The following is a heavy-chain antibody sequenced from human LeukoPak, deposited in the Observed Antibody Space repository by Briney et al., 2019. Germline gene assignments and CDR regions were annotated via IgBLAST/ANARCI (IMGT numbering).Heavy chain of an antibody. CDR2: ISQDGTTK. J-gene: IGHJ6*02. CDR3: AKDLYYYASDV. CDR1: GFTFSSYW. V-gene: IGHV3-7*01. Sequence: GGSLRLSCAASGFTFSSYWMHWVRQTPGKGLEWVASISQDGTTKPHVDSVEGRFTISRDNARNSLFLQMNSLTAEDSAVYYCAKDLYYYASDVWGQGPRSPSP.